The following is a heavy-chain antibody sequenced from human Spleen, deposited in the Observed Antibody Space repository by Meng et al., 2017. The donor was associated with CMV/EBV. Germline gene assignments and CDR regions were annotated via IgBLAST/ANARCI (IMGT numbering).Heavy chain of an antibody. CDR2: ISAYNGNT. CDR3: ARGGHYYYDSNGYYYALY. J-gene: IGHJ4*02. V-gene: IGHV1-18*01. D-gene: IGHD3-22*01. CDR1: GHTFTNYG. Sequence: ASVKVSCKASGHTFTNYGITWVRQAPGQGLEWMGWISAYNGNTNYAQKFQGRVTMTTDTSTSAAYMELRSLRSDDTAVYYCARGGHYYYDSNGYYYALYWGQGTLVTVSS.